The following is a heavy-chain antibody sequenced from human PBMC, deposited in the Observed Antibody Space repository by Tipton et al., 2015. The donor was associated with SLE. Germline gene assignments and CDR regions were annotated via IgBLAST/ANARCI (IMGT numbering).Heavy chain of an antibody. J-gene: IGHJ4*02. CDR1: GGSISSYY. D-gene: IGHD6-19*01. Sequence: TLSLTCIVSGGSISSYYWSWIRQPPGKGLEWIGYIYYSGSTYYNPSPKSRVTISVDTSKNQFSLKLSSVTAADTAVYYCARGPRSFLDYWGQGTLVTVSS. CDR2: IYYSGST. V-gene: IGHV4-59*01. CDR3: ARGPRSFLDY.